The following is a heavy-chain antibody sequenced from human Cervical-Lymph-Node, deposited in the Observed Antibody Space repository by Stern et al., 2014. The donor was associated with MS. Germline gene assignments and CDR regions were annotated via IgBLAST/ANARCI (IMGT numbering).Heavy chain of an antibody. CDR3: ARGYSSGWYDFDY. CDR1: GGTFSSYT. D-gene: IGHD6-19*01. J-gene: IGHJ4*02. Sequence: VQLVQSGAEVKKPGSSVKVSCKASGGTFSSYTISWVRQAPGQGLEWMGRIIPILGIANYAQKFQGRVTITADKSTSTAYMELSSLRSEDTAVYYCARGYSSGWYDFDYWGQGTLVNVSS. V-gene: IGHV1-69*02. CDR2: IIPILGIA.